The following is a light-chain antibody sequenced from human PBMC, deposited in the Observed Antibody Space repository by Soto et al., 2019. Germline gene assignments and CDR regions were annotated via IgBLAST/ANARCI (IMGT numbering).Light chain of an antibody. V-gene: IGLV1-44*01. CDR3: AAWDDSLNGRV. CDR1: SSNIESNT. CDR2: SNN. J-gene: IGLJ3*02. Sequence: QSVLTQPPSASGTPGQRVTICCSGSSSNIESNTVNWYQQLPETAPKLLIYSNNERPSGVPDRFSGSKSGTSASLAISGLQSEDEADYYCAAWDDSLNGRVFGGGTKVTVL.